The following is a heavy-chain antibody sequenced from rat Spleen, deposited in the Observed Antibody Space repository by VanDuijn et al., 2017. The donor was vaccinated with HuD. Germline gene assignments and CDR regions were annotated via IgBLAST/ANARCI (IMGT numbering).Heavy chain of an antibody. D-gene: IGHD1-1*01. J-gene: IGHJ3*01. V-gene: IGHV5-19*01. Sequence: EVKLVETGGGLVQPGRSLKLSCVASGFTFSTYWMYWIRQAPTKGLEWVASISPSGGTTYYRDSVKGRFTISRDNAKSTLYLQMNNLRSEDTAMYYCASGGSGGLNWFAYWGQGTLVTVSS. CDR1: GFTFSTYW. CDR2: ISPSGGTT. CDR3: ASGGSGGLNWFAY.